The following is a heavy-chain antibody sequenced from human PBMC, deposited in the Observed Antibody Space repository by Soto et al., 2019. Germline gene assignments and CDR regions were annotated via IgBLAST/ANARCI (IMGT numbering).Heavy chain of an antibody. Sequence: SETLSLTCAVYGGSFSGYYWSWIRQPPGKGLEWIGEINHSGSTNYNPSLKSRVTISVDTSKNQFSLKLSSVTAADTAVYYCARCPLRIPNWFDPWGQGTLVTVSS. CDR1: GGSFSGYY. CDR3: ARCPLRIPNWFDP. V-gene: IGHV4-34*01. CDR2: INHSGST. D-gene: IGHD3-16*01. J-gene: IGHJ5*02.